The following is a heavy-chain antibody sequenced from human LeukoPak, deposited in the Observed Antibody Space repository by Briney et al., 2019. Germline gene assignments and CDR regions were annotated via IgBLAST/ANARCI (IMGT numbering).Heavy chain of an antibody. CDR1: GFSFSYYS. D-gene: IGHD2-2*01. J-gene: IGHJ4*02. CDR2: ISSNGGT. CDR3: ASQTSGTSVSY. V-gene: IGHV4-59*01. Sequence: GSLRLSCAASGFSFSYYSMHWVRQAPGKGLEWIGHISSNGGTSYNPSLKSRLTMSLDTSRNQFSLRLSSLTTADTAVYFCASQTSGTSVSYWGQGTLVTVSS.